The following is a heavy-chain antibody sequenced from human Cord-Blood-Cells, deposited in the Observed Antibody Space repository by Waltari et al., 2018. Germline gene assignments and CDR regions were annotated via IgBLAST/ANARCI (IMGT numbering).Heavy chain of an antibody. D-gene: IGHD7-27*01. Sequence: EVQLLESGGGLVQRGGSLRLSCAASGFTFSSYPMTWVRQAPGKGLEWVSAISGSGGSTYYADSVKGRFTISRDNSKNTLYLQMNSLRAEDTAVYYCATLPPAGDLDYWGQGTLVTVSS. CDR1: GFTFSSYP. V-gene: IGHV3-23*01. CDR2: ISGSGGST. CDR3: ATLPPAGDLDY. J-gene: IGHJ4*02.